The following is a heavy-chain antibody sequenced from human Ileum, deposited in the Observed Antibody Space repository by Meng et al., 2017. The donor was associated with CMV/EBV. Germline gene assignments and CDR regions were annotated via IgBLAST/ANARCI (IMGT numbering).Heavy chain of an antibody. J-gene: IGHJ4*02. V-gene: IGHV3-23*01. CDR3: EKEIGARFTNGWPLDY. D-gene: IGHD6-19*01. Sequence: GGSLRLSCAASGFTFSDYAMGWVRQAPGKELEWVSTISGSGGSTYYADSVKGRFIISRDDSKNTLYLQINSLRAEDTAVYYCEKEIGARFTNGWPLDYWGQGTLVTVSS. CDR1: GFTFSDYA. CDR2: ISGSGGST.